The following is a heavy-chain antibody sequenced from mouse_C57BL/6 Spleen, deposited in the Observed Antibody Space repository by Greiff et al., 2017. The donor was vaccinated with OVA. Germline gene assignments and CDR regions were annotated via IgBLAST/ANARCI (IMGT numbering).Heavy chain of an antibody. CDR1: GFTFSSYA. Sequence: EVKLVESGGGLVKPGGSLKLSCAASGFTFSSYAMSWVRQTPEKRLEWVATISDGGSYTYYPDNVKGRFTISRDNAKNNLYLQMSHLKSEDTAMYYCARKGAYGSSPGAMDYWGQGTSVTVSS. J-gene: IGHJ4*01. D-gene: IGHD1-1*01. CDR3: ARKGAYGSSPGAMDY. CDR2: ISDGGSYT. V-gene: IGHV5-4*03.